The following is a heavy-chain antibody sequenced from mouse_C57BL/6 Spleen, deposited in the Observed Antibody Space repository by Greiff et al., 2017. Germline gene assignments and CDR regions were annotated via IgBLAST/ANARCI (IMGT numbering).Heavy chain of an antibody. CDR2: FYPGSGSI. D-gene: IGHD2-2*01. V-gene: IGHV1-62-2*01. Sequence: QVQLQQSGAELVKPGASVKLSCKASGYTFTEYTIHWVKQRSGQGLEWIGWFYPGSGSIKYNEKFKDKATLTADKSSSTVYMELSRLTSEDSAVYFCARHEEYGYDVGYYAMDYWGQGTSVTVSS. J-gene: IGHJ4*01. CDR3: ARHEEYGYDVGYYAMDY. CDR1: GYTFTEYT.